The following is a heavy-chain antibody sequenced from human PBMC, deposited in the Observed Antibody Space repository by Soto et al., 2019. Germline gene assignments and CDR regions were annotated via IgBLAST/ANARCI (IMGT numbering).Heavy chain of an antibody. CDR3: ASFPFYDILTAYYDY. Sequence: ASVKVSCKASGYTFTSYGISWVRQAPGQGLEWMGWISAYNGNTNYAQKLQGRVTMTTDTSTSTAYMELRSLRSDDTAVYYCASFPFYDILTAYYDYWGQGALLTVSS. D-gene: IGHD3-9*01. V-gene: IGHV1-18*01. J-gene: IGHJ4*02. CDR1: GYTFTSYG. CDR2: ISAYNGNT.